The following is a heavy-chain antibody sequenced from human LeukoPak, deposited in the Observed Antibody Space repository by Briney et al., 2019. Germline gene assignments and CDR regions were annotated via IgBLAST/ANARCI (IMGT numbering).Heavy chain of an antibody. CDR2: ISYDGSNK. J-gene: IGHJ3*02. CDR3: ASLYNPDAFDI. CDR1: GFTFSSYA. D-gene: IGHD1-14*01. Sequence: PGGSLRLSCAASGFTFSSYAMHWVRQAPGKGLEWVAVISYDGSNKYYAGSVKGRFTISRDNSKNTLYLQMNSLRAEDTAVYYCASLYNPDAFDIWGQGTMVTVSS. V-gene: IGHV3-30-3*01.